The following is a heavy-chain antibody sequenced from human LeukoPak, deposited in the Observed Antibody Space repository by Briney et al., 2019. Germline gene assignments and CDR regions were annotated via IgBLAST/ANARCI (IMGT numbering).Heavy chain of an antibody. CDR1: GFTFSSYW. V-gene: IGHV3-7*03. Sequence: GGSLRLSCAASGFTFSSYWMSWVRQAPGKGLEWVANIKQDGSEKYYVDSVKGRFTISRDNAKNSLYLQMNSLRAEDTAVYYCARVRYYVSGSYSNLWFDPWGQGTLATVSS. D-gene: IGHD3-10*01. CDR3: ARVRYYVSGSYSNLWFDP. J-gene: IGHJ5*02. CDR2: IKQDGSEK.